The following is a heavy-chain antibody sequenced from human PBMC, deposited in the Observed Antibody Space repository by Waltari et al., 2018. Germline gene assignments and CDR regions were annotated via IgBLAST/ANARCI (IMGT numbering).Heavy chain of an antibody. CDR1: GVTPTSYA. Sequence: MQLVESGGGVVQPGRSLSLSCAASGVTPTSYAVPWVRQAPGRVLEWVDRIYHERDEQYTDSVKGRFTISRDNSKNTLFLQMNSLTGEDTAVYYCVRDGDYTTGYGLDLWGQGTLVTVSS. CDR2: IYHERDE. V-gene: IGHV3-30*04. J-gene: IGHJ5*02. CDR3: VRDGDYTTGYGLDL. D-gene: IGHD4-17*01.